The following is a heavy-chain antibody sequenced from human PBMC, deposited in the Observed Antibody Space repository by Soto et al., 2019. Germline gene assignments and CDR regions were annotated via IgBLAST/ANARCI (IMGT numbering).Heavy chain of an antibody. V-gene: IGHV3-21*01. CDR3: AREDYSNFCY. CDR1: GFTFSSYS. CDR2: ISSSSIYI. Sequence: EVLLVESGGGLVEPGGYLRLSCAASGFTFSSYSMNWVRQAPGKWLEWVSSISSSSIYIYSADSVKGRCTISRDNAKYSLYLQMNSLRAEDTAVYYWAREDYSNFCYWGQGTLVSVSS. D-gene: IGHD4-4*01. J-gene: IGHJ4*02.